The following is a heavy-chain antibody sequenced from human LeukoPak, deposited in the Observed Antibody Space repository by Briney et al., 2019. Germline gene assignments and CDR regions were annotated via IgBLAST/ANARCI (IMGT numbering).Heavy chain of an antibody. J-gene: IGHJ4*02. CDR3: AKDLWTKQSAPGYFDY. V-gene: IGHV3-30*02. Sequence: PGGSLRLSCAVSAFTFTSYGMHWVRQAPGKGLEWEAFIRYDGSKQYYIDSVKGRFTVSRDNSKNTLYLQMNNLRAEDTAVYYCAKDLWTKQSAPGYFDYWGQGTLVTVSS. D-gene: IGHD1-1*01. CDR2: IRYDGSKQ. CDR1: AFTFTSYG.